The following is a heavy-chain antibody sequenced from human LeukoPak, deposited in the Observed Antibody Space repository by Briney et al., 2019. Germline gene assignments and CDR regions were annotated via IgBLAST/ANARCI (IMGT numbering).Heavy chain of an antibody. D-gene: IGHD1-14*01. CDR3: ALSGIWNY. V-gene: IGHV4-4*02. J-gene: IGHJ4*02. CDR1: GGSISNNNW. CDR2: IYHSGST. Sequence: KASETLSLTCAVSGGSISNNNWWSWVRPTPGKGLEWIGEIYHSGSTNHNPSLKSRVTISVDKSKNQFSLKLSSVTAADTAVYYCALSGIWNYWGQGTLVTVSS.